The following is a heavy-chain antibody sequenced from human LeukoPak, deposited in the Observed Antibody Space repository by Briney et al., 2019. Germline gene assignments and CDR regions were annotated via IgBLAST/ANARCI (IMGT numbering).Heavy chain of an antibody. CDR1: GFRFDDYD. V-gene: IGHV3-20*04. CDR2: ITWNGDKT. Sequence: PGGSLTLSCTASGFRFDDYDMSWVRQVPGQGLEWVSGITWNGDKTGYAASVRGRVAISRDNTKKSLYLQMSSLRAEDTALYYCAREPFCSSSTGGYFDDWFDPWGPGTRVTVSS. D-gene: IGHD2-2*01. CDR3: AREPFCSSSTGGYFDDWFDP. J-gene: IGHJ5*02.